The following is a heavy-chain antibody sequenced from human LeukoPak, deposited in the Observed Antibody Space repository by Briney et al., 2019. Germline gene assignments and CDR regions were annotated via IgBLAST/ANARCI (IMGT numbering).Heavy chain of an antibody. CDR1: GFTFSDHY. Sequence: GGSLRLSCAASGFTFSDHYMDWVRQAPGKGLEWVSAISGSGGSTYYADSVKGRFTISRDNSKNTLYLQMNSLRAEDTAVYYCAKDLILGAAASYYFDYWGQGTLVTVSS. V-gene: IGHV3-23*01. D-gene: IGHD2-15*01. CDR2: ISGSGGST. J-gene: IGHJ4*02. CDR3: AKDLILGAAASYYFDY.